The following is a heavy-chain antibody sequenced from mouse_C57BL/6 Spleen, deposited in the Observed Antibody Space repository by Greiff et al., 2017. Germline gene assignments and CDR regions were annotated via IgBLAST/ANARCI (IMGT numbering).Heavy chain of an antibody. CDR3: ARSGGYGFFDY. D-gene: IGHD2-2*01. CDR1: GYAFSSSW. Sequence: QVQLQQSGPELVKPGASVKISCKASGYAFSSSWMNWVKQRPGKGLEWIGRFYPGDGDTNYNGKFKGKATLTADKSSSTAYMQLSSLTSEDAAVYFCARSGGYGFFDYWGQGTTLTVSS. J-gene: IGHJ2*01. CDR2: FYPGDGDT. V-gene: IGHV1-82*01.